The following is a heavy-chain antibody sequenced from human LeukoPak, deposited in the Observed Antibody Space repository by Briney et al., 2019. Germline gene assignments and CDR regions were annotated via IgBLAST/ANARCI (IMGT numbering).Heavy chain of an antibody. Sequence: PSXTLSLTCTVSGGSISSYYWSWIRQPAGKGLEWIGRIYTSGSTNYNPSLKSRVTISVDTSKNPFSLKLSSVTAADTAVYYCARYEYYYDSSDAFDIWGQGTMVTVSS. CDR3: ARYEYYYDSSDAFDI. CDR2: IYTSGST. J-gene: IGHJ3*02. V-gene: IGHV4-4*07. CDR1: GGSISSYY. D-gene: IGHD3-22*01.